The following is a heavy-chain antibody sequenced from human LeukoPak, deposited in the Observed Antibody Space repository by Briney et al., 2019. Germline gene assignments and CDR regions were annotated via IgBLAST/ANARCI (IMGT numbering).Heavy chain of an antibody. CDR1: GDSW. V-gene: IGHV3-74*01. J-gene: IGHJ4*02. D-gene: IGHD6-19*01. CDR2: IKTDGSST. Sequence: GGSLRLSCAGSGDSWMHWVRQVPGKGLVWVSRIKTDGSSTSYADSVKGRFTISRDNAKDSLYLQMNSLRAEDTAVYYCARGIAVAVRFDWGQGTLVTVSS. CDR3: ARGIAVAVRFD.